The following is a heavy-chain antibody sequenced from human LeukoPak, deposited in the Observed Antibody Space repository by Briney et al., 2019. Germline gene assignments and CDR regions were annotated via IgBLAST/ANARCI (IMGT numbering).Heavy chain of an antibody. CDR3: AKDLSRAVAADWFDP. D-gene: IGHD6-19*01. Sequence: GGSLRPSCAASGFTFSNYDMSWVRQAPGNGLEWVSSISDSGGSTYYADSVKGRFTISRDNSKNTLYLQTTNLRAADTAVYYCAKDLSRAVAADWFDPWDQGSLVTVSS. V-gene: IGHV3-23*01. CDR2: ISDSGGST. CDR1: GFTFSNYD. J-gene: IGHJ5*02.